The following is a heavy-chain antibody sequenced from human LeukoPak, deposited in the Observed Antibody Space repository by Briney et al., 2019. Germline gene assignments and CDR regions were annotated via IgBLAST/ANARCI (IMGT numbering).Heavy chain of an antibody. CDR2: IRSDNGKT. Sequence: GASVKVSCKPFNYTFTAYGINWVRQAPGQGLEWMGWIRSDNGKTNHAQKLQGRVTLTTDTTTSTAYMELRSLRSDDTAIYYCARDYSSGWYSVDYWGQGTLITVSS. D-gene: IGHD6-19*01. CDR1: NYTFTAYG. CDR3: ARDYSSGWYSVDY. V-gene: IGHV1-18*01. J-gene: IGHJ4*02.